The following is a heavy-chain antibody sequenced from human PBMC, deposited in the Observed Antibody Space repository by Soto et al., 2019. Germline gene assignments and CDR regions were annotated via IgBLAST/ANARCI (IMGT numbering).Heavy chain of an antibody. CDR2: MNPNSGNT. CDR3: ARGGQWDFLSDY. D-gene: IGHD1-26*01. CDR1: GYTFTSYD. J-gene: IGHJ4*02. V-gene: IGHV1-8*01. Sequence: ASVKVSCKASGYTFTSYDINWVRQATGQGFEWMGWMNPNSGNTGYAQKFQGRVTMTRDTSITTAYMELRSLRSDDTAVYFCARGGQWDFLSDYWGQGTQVTVSS.